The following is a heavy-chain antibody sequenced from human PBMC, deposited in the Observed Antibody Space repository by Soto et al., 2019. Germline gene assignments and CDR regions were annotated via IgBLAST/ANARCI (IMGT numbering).Heavy chain of an antibody. Sequence: QVQLVQSGAEVKKPGSSVKVSCKASGGTFSSYAISWVRQAPGQGLEWMGGIIPIFGTANYAQKFQGRVTITADESTSTAYMELSSLRSEDTAVYYCARGRRYDYAWGSYRPLDYYYYGMDVWGQGTTVTVSS. J-gene: IGHJ6*02. CDR2: IIPIFGTA. CDR3: ARGRRYDYAWGSYRPLDYYYYGMDV. CDR1: GGTFSSYA. D-gene: IGHD3-16*02. V-gene: IGHV1-69*01.